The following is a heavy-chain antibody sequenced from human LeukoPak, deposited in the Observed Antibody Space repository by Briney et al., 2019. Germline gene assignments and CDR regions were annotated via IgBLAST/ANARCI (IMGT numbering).Heavy chain of an antibody. Sequence: GGSLRLSCAASGFTFSSYWMSWVRQAPGKGLEWVANIKQDGSEKYYVDSVKGRFTIYRDNAKNSLYLQMNSLRAEDTAVYYCASATSGYSYGYWGQGTLVTVSS. CDR3: ASATSGYSYGY. CDR2: IKQDGSEK. CDR1: GFTFSSYW. J-gene: IGHJ4*02. D-gene: IGHD5-18*01. V-gene: IGHV3-7*02.